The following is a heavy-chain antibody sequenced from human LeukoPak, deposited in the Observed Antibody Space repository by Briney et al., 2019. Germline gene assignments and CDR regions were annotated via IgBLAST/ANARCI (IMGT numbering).Heavy chain of an antibody. CDR1: GGTFSSYA. V-gene: IGHV1-69*05. CDR2: IIPIFGTA. Sequence: AASVKVSCKASGGTFSSYAISWVRQAPGQGLEWMGRIIPIFGTANYAQKFQGRVTITTDESTSTAYMELSSLRSEDTAVYYCARDSVLMVYATPNDAFDVWGQGTMVSVSS. CDR3: ARDSVLMVYATPNDAFDV. D-gene: IGHD2-8*01. J-gene: IGHJ3*01.